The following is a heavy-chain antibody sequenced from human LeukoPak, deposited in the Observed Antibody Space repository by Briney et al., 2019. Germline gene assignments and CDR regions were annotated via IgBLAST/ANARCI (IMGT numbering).Heavy chain of an antibody. D-gene: IGHD3-16*02. CDR2: MNPNSGNT. J-gene: IGHJ4*02. CDR3: ARAYYDYVWGNYRSHFDY. V-gene: IGHV1-8*01. CDR1: GYTFTSYD. Sequence: ASVKVSCKASGYTFTSYDINWVRQATGQGLEWMGWMNPNSGNTGYAQKFQGRVTMTRNTSISTAYMELSSLRSDDTAVYYCARAYYDYVWGNYRSHFDYWGQGTLVTVSS.